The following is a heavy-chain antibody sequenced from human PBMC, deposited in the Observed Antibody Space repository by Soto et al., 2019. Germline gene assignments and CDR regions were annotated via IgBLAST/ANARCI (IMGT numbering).Heavy chain of an antibody. CDR1: GGPFRGYG. V-gene: IGHV1-69*01. Sequence: QVQLVQSGPEVKKTGSSMKVSCKASGGPFRGYGLNWVRQAPGQGLEWIGGIIPNFGAPNYAQKFQGRVSITADEVTSTVYMALKGLRSDDTAVYYCATPARDFYGPFYQHSGLDVWGQGTRLTVSS. CDR3: ATPARDFYGPFYQHSGLDV. CDR2: IIPNFGAP. D-gene: IGHD3-16*01. J-gene: IGHJ6*02.